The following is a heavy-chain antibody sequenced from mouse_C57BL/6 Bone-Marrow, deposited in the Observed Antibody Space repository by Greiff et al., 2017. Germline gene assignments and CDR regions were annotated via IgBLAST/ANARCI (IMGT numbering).Heavy chain of an antibody. CDR3: ARRCCYYAMDY. CDR2: IDPNSGGT. CDR1: GYTFTSYW. J-gene: IGHJ4*01. V-gene: IGHV1-72*01. Sequence: QVHVKQPGAELVKPGASVMLSCKASGYTFTSYWMHWVKQRPGRGLEWIGRIDPNSGGTKYNEKFKSKATLTVDKPSSTAYMQLSSLTSEDSAVYYCARRCCYYAMDYWGQGTSVTVSS.